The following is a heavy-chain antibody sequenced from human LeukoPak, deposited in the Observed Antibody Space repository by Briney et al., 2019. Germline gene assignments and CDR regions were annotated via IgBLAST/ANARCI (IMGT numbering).Heavy chain of an antibody. CDR3: ARDGASAAGTTNWFDP. V-gene: IGHV1-46*01. CDR1: GYTFTSYY. Sequence: ASVKVSCKASGYTFTSYYMHWVRQAPGQGLEWMGIINPSGGSTSYAQKFQGRVTMTRDTSTSTVYMELSSLRSEDTAVYYCARDGASAAGTTNWFDPWGQGTLDTVSS. CDR2: INPSGGST. J-gene: IGHJ5*02. D-gene: IGHD4/OR15-4a*01.